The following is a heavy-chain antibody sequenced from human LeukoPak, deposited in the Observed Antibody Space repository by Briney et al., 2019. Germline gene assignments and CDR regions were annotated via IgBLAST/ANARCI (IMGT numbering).Heavy chain of an antibody. J-gene: IGHJ4*02. D-gene: IGHD3-10*01. Sequence: GGSLRLSCAASRFTVSNNYMSWVRPAPGKGLEWVSVIYGGGSAYYPDSGKGRFTISRDNSKNTLYLQMNSLRAEDTAVYYCATTSSGGHYNYFDHWGQGTLVTVSS. CDR2: IYGGGSA. CDR1: RFTVSNNY. CDR3: ATTSSGGHYNYFDH. V-gene: IGHV3-66*02.